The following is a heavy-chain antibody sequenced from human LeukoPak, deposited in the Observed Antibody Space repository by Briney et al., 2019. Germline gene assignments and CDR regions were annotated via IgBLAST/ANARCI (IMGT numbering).Heavy chain of an antibody. Sequence: SETLSLTCTVSGGSISSGSYYWSWIRQPAGKGLEWIGRIYTSGSTNYNPSLKSRVTISVDTSKNQFSPKLSSVTAADTAVYYCARDNRLLYDYWGQGTLVTVSS. CDR3: ARDNRLLYDY. CDR2: IYTSGST. V-gene: IGHV4-61*02. J-gene: IGHJ4*02. D-gene: IGHD2-21*02. CDR1: GGSISSGSYY.